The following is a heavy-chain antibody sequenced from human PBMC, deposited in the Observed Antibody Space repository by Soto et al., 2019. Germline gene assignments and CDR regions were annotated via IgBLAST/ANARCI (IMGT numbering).Heavy chain of an antibody. Sequence: QVQLVQSGAEVKKPGASVRVPCKASGYTFTAYCVQWVRQAPGQGLQWLGRINVNSGDIEYAHAFQGKVTLTRDTSISTVYMALTSLTPEDTAVYQCARDMDYYYMSRTGNGPGVWGQGTMVTV. J-gene: IGHJ3*01. D-gene: IGHD3-10*01. CDR3: ARDMDYYYMSRTGNGPGV. CDR2: INVNSGDI. CDR1: GYTFTAYC. V-gene: IGHV1-2*06.